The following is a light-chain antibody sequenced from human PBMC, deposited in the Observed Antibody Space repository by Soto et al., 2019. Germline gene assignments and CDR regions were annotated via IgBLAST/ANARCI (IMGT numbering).Light chain of an antibody. Sequence: QSALTQPPSVPGSPGQSVTISCTGTSTDVGSYNRVSWYQQPPGTAPKLMIYEVSYRPSGVPDRFSGSKSGNTASLTISGLQAEDEADYYCSSYTSSNSVVFGGGTQLTVL. CDR2: EVS. J-gene: IGLJ2*01. CDR1: STDVGSYNR. CDR3: SSYTSSNSVV. V-gene: IGLV2-18*02.